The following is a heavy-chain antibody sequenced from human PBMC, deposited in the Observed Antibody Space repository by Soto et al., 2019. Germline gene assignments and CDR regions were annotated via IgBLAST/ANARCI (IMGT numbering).Heavy chain of an antibody. J-gene: IGHJ6*02. CDR2: IYYSGST. D-gene: IGHD3-10*01. Sequence: QVQLQESGPGLVKPSETLSLTCTVSGGSVSSGSYYWSWIRQPPGKGLEWIGYIYYSGSTNYNPSLQSRVTISVDTSKNQFSLKLSSVTAADTAVYYCARDLHGSGSYFYYYYGMDVWGQGTTVTVSS. V-gene: IGHV4-61*01. CDR1: GGSVSSGSYY. CDR3: ARDLHGSGSYFYYYYGMDV.